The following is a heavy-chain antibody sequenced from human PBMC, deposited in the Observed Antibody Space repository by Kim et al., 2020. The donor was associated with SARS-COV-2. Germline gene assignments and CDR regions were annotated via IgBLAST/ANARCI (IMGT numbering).Heavy chain of an antibody. Sequence: SVKGRLTSSSDNSKNTLYLQMNSLRAEYTAVYYCAKDIVVVPAANDAFDIWGQGTMVTVSS. J-gene: IGHJ3*02. V-gene: IGHV3-23*01. CDR3: AKDIVVVPAANDAFDI. D-gene: IGHD2-2*01.